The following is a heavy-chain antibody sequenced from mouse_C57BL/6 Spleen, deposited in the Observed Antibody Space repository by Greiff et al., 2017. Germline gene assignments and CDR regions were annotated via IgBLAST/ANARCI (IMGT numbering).Heavy chain of an antibody. J-gene: IGHJ3*01. V-gene: IGHV1-52*01. CDR1: GYTFTSYW. CDR2: IDPSDSET. Sequence: QVQLQQPGAELVRPGSSVKLSCKASGYTFTSYWMHWVKQRPIQGLEWIGNIDPSDSETHYNQKFKDKATLTVDKSSSTAYMQLSSLTSEDSAVYYCARVYQAWCAYWGQGTLVTVSA. CDR3: ARVYQAWCAY. D-gene: IGHD2-3*01.